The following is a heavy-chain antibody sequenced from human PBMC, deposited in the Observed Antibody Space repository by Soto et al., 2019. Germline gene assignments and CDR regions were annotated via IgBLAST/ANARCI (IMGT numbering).Heavy chain of an antibody. CDR3: ARIGSGASTFDI. V-gene: IGHV1-69*13. CDR2: IIPIFGTA. CDR1: GGTFSSYA. Sequence: GASVKVSCKASGGTFSSYAISWVRQAPGQGLEWMGGIIPIFGTANYAQKFQGRVTITADESTSTAYMELSSLRSEDTAVYYCARIGSGASTFDIWGQGTMVTVS. D-gene: IGHD2-15*01. J-gene: IGHJ3*02.